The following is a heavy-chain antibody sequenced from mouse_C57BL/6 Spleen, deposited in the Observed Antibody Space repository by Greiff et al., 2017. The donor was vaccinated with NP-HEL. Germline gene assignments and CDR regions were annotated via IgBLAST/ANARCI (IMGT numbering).Heavy chain of an antibody. Sequence: VQLQQSGAELVRPGASVKLSCTASGFNIKDDYMHWVKQRPEQGLEWIGWIDPENGDTEYASKFQGKATITADTSSNTAYLQLSSLTSEDTAVYYCTTQSHSFDDCDCWGKGTTLTVAS. J-gene: IGHJ2*01. V-gene: IGHV14-4*01. CDR1: GFNIKDDY. CDR3: TTQSHSFDDCDC. D-gene: IGHD1-2*01. CDR2: IDPENGDT.